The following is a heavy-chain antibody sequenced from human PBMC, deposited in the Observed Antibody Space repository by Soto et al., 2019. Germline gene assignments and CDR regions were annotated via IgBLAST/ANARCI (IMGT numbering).Heavy chain of an antibody. CDR2: IYYSGST. CDR1: GGSISSYY. D-gene: IGHD5-12*01. V-gene: IGHV4-59*08. J-gene: IGHJ5*02. Sequence: PLETLSHTCPVSGGSISSYYWSWIRQPPGKGLEWIGYIYYSGSTNYNPSLKSRVTISVDTSKNQFSLKLSSVTAADTAVYYCARHGGNIVADQGGFDPWGQGTLVTVSS. CDR3: ARHGGNIVADQGGFDP.